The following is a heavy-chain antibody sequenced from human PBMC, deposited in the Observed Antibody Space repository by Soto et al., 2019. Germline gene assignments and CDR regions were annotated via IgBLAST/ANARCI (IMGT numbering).Heavy chain of an antibody. J-gene: IGHJ5*02. D-gene: IGHD2-21*02. V-gene: IGHV1-18*01. Sequence: ASVKVSCKASGYTFTSYGISWVRQAPGQGLEWMGWISAYNGNTNYAQKLQGRVTMTTDTSTSTAYMELSSLRSEDTAVYYCARVVPPYCGGDCYSPFDPWGQGTLVTVSS. CDR1: GYTFTSYG. CDR3: ARVVPPYCGGDCYSPFDP. CDR2: ISAYNGNT.